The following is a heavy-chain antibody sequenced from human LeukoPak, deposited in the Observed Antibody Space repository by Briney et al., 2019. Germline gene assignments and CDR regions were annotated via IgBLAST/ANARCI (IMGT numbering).Heavy chain of an antibody. Sequence: SDTLSLTCTVSGGSISSYYCSWIRQPPGGGLGWIGYIYYSGTTNYNPSLKSRVTISVDTSKNQFSLKLSSVTAADTAVYYCARQKGPSAFDIWGQGTMVTVSS. J-gene: IGHJ3*02. CDR2: IYYSGTT. CDR1: GGSISSYY. CDR3: ARQKGPSAFDI. V-gene: IGHV4-59*08.